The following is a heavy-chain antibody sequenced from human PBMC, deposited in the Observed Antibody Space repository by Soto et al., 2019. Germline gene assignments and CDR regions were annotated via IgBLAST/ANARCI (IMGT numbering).Heavy chain of an antibody. V-gene: IGHV4-59*01. CDR1: GGSISSYY. D-gene: IGHD1-1*01. J-gene: IGHJ3*02. CDR3: ASTLQFQAHDAFDI. CDR2: IYYSGST. Sequence: SETLSLTCTVSGGSISSYYWSWIRQPPGKGLEWIGYIYYSGSTNYNPSLKSRVTISVDTSKNQFSLKLSSVTAADTAVYYCASTLQFQAHDAFDIWGQGTMVTVSS.